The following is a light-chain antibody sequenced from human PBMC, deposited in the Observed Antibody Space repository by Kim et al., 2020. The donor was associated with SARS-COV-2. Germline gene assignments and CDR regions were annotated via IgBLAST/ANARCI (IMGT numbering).Light chain of an antibody. J-gene: IGLJ1*01. CDR1: RPNIGSNT. CDR2: SNN. V-gene: IGLV1-44*01. CDR3: AAWDDSLNYV. Sequence: PGQRVTMSCSGSRPNIGSNTVNWYRKLQGTAPKLLIYSNNQRPSGVPDRFSGSKSGTSASLAISGLQSEDEADYYCAAWDDSLNYVFGTGTKVTVL.